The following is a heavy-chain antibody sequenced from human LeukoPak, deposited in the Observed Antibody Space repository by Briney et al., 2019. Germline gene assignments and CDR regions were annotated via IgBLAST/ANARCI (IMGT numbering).Heavy chain of an antibody. D-gene: IGHD5-18*01. Sequence: TTGGSLRLSCAASGFTVSTYDMHWVRQAPGEGPEWIAYFGISGTTYYADPVRGRFTISRDSAKNSLHLEMNSLRVDDTAIYYCAGYGFYPYWGQGTPVTVSS. CDR1: GFTVSTYD. J-gene: IGHJ4*02. V-gene: IGHV3-69-1*01. CDR2: FGISGTT. CDR3: AGYGFYPY.